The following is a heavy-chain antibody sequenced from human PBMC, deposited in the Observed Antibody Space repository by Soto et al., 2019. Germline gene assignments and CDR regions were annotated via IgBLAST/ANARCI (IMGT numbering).Heavy chain of an antibody. Sequence: SETLSLTCAVSGDSISRGGYSWTWIRQPPGKALEWIGDIYDSGSTSYNPSLKSRVTMSVDTSKNQFSLRLTSVTAADTAVYFCARGSSSYYDYGMDVWGQGTTVTVSS. CDR3: ARGSSSYYDYGMDV. CDR1: GDSISRGGYS. V-gene: IGHV4-30-2*01. D-gene: IGHD6-6*01. J-gene: IGHJ6*02. CDR2: IYDSGST.